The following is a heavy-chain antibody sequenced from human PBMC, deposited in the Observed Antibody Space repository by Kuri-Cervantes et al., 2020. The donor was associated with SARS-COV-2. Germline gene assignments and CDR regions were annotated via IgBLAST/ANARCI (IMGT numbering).Heavy chain of an antibody. D-gene: IGHD3-9*01. CDR2: ISAYNGNT. J-gene: IGHJ4*02. CDR1: GYTFSSYG. V-gene: IGHV1-18*01. CDR3: ARDYDILTGYLTLDY. Sequence: ASVKVSCKASGYTFSSYGISWVRQAPGQGLEWMGWISAYNGNTNYAQKLQGRVTMTTDTSTSTAYKELRSLRSDDTAVYYCARDYDILTGYLTLDYWGQGTLVTVSS.